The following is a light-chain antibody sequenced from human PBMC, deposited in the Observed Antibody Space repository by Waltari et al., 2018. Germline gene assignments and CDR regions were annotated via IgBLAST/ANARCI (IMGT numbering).Light chain of an antibody. CDR2: SVS. CDR1: QKIYTY. CDR3: QQSYNTPPMYT. J-gene: IGKJ2*01. Sequence: DIQMTQSPSSLSASVGDRVTITCRASQKIYTYLNWYQQKAGKAPNLLSSSVSTLQSGVPSRFSGSGSGTEFTLTISSLQPEDFATYFCQQSYNTPPMYTFGQGTKLELK. V-gene: IGKV1-39*01.